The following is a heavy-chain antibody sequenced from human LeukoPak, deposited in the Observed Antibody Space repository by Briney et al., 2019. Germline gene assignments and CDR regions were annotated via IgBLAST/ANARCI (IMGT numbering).Heavy chain of an antibody. V-gene: IGHV3-7*01. CDR1: GFTFSSYW. J-gene: IGHJ4*02. D-gene: IGHD3/OR15-3a*01. CDR3: VRYHQSLDWLVDY. Sequence: GGSLRLSCAASGFTFSSYWMTWVRQAPGKGLGLVANIKQDGSEKYYVDSVKGRFTISRDNAKNSLYLQMNGLRAEYTAVYYCVRYHQSLDWLVDYWGQGTQVTVSS. CDR2: IKQDGSEK.